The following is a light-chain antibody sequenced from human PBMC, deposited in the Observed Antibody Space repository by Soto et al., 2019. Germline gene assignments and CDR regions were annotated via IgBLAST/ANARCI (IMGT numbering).Light chain of an antibody. V-gene: IGLV1-40*01. CDR1: SSNIGAGYD. CDR2: GNN. Sequence: QSVLTQPPSVSGAPGQTITISCTGSSSNIGAGYDVHWYQQLPGRAPKLLIYGNNNRPSGVSNRFSGSKSANTASLTISGLQAEDEAHYYCTSHTTSTTLPVVFGGGTQLTVL. CDR3: TSHTTSTTLPVV. J-gene: IGLJ2*01.